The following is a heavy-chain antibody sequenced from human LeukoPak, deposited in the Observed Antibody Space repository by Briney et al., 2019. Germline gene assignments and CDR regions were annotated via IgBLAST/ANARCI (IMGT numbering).Heavy chain of an antibody. CDR3: ARGRGGATTGLDH. J-gene: IGHJ4*02. D-gene: IGHD1-26*01. V-gene: IGHV1-2*02. Sequence: GASVKVSCKASGYTFNGYYMRWVRQAPGQGLESMGWINSNSGARNYAQKFQGRVTMSRDTSINTAYMELSRLTSDDTAVYYCARGRGGATTGLDHWGQGALVTVSS. CDR1: GYTFNGYY. CDR2: INSNSGAR.